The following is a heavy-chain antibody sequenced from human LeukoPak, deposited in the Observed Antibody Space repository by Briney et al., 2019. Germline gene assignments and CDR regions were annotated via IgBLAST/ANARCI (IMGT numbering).Heavy chain of an antibody. CDR2: IDPNSGGT. Sequence: ASVKVSCKASGYTFTDYYMHWVRQAPEQGLEWMGRIDPNSGGTNYAQKFQGRVTMTRDTSISTAYMELSRLRSDDTAVYYCERRENDYWGQGTLVTVSS. V-gene: IGHV1-2*06. CDR3: ERRENDY. CDR1: GYTFTDYY. J-gene: IGHJ4*02.